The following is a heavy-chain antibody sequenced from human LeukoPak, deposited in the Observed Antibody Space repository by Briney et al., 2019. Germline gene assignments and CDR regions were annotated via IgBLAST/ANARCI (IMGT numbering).Heavy chain of an antibody. CDR3: ARGDQWLAFDY. D-gene: IGHD6-19*01. CDR2: IYSGGST. J-gene: IGHJ4*02. CDR1: GFTVSSNY. Sequence: GGSLRLSCAASGFTVSSNYMSWVRQAPGKGLEWVSVIYSGGSTYYADSVEGRFTISRDNSKNTLYLQMNSLRAEDTAVYYCARGDQWLAFDYWGQGTLVTVSS. V-gene: IGHV3-53*01.